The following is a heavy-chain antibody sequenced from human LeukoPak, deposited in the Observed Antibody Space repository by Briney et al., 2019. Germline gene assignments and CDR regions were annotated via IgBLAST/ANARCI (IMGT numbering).Heavy chain of an antibody. CDR3: ARDPSGWYSLFDP. CDR2: INHSGST. V-gene: IGHV4-34*01. CDR1: GGSFSGYY. J-gene: IGHJ5*02. Sequence: PSETLSLTCAVYGGSFSGYYWSWIRQPPGKGLEWIGEINHSGSTNYNPSLKSRVTISVDTSKNQFSLKLSSVTAADTAVYSCARDPSGWYSLFDPWGQGTLVTVSS. D-gene: IGHD6-19*01.